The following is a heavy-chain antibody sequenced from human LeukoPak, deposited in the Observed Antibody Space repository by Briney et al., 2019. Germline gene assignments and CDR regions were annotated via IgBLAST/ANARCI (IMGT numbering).Heavy chain of an antibody. CDR2: TRNKANSFTT. V-gene: IGHV3-72*01. J-gene: IGHJ4*02. CDR1: GFTFNDHY. D-gene: IGHD5-24*01. CDR3: ARGDDYNRRSFDY. Sequence: GGSLRLSCAAPGFTFNDHYMDWVRQAPGKGLEWVGRTRNKANSFTTEYAASVRGRFTISRDDSKNSLYLQMNSLKTEDTAVYYCARGDDYNRRSFDYWGQGTLVTASS.